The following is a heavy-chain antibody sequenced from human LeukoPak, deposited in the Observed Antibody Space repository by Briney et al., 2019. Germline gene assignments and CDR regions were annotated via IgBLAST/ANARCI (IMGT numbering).Heavy chain of an antibody. V-gene: IGHV3-9*03. CDR1: GFTFDDYA. Sequence: GRSLRLSCAASGFTFDDYATHWVRQAPGKGLEWVSGISWNSGSIGYADSVKGRFTISRDNAKNSLYLQMNSLRAEDMALYYCARGYYYDSSSTYNWFDPWGQGTLVTVSS. D-gene: IGHD3-22*01. CDR2: ISWNSGSI. CDR3: ARGYYYDSSSTYNWFDP. J-gene: IGHJ5*02.